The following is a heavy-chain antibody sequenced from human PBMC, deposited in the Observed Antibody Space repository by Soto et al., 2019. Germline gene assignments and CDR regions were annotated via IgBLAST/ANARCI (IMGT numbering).Heavy chain of an antibody. Sequence: EVQVLESGGGLVQPGVSLSLSCVASGFTFTTYAMTWVRQAPGKGLEWVSIISGSGGSTHYADSVKGRFIISRDNSKNTLYLQMNGLRAEDTAVYYCAKTGFGRYCSSTSCVHFDYWGQGTLVTVSS. V-gene: IGHV3-23*01. CDR2: ISGSGGST. J-gene: IGHJ4*02. CDR1: GFTFTTYA. D-gene: IGHD2-2*01. CDR3: AKTGFGRYCSSTSCVHFDY.